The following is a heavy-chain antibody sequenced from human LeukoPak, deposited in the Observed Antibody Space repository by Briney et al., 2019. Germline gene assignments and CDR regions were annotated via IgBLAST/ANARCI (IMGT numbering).Heavy chain of an antibody. D-gene: IGHD2-2*01. CDR1: GFTFSSYS. V-gene: IGHV3-21*01. CDR3: ARDTSTSRSHWFDP. Sequence: GGSLTLSCAASGFTFSSYSMNWVRQAPGKGLEWVSSISSSSSYIDYADSVKGRFTISSDNAKNSLYLQMNSLRAEDTAVYYCARDTSTSRSHWFDPWGQGTLVTVSS. J-gene: IGHJ5*02. CDR2: ISSSSSYI.